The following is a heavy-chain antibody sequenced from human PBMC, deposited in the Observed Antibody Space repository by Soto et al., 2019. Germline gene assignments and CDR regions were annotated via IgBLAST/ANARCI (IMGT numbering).Heavy chain of an antibody. V-gene: IGHV3-48*01. CDR3: ARDQLYYNDISGRPLNAFDV. J-gene: IGHJ3*01. D-gene: IGHD3-22*01. CDR2: IGIGSSTK. CDR1: GFTFRNYG. Sequence: PGWSLKSSCAASGFTFRNYGMNWVLPSPVKVLDCVSYIGIGSSTKYYADSVKGRFTISRDNAKNSLYLQMNSLRAEDTAVYYCARDQLYYNDISGRPLNAFDVWGQGTMVTVSS.